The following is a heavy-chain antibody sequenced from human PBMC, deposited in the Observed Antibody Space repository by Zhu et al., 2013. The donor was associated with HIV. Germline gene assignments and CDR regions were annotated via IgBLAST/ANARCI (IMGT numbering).Heavy chain of an antibody. D-gene: IGHD2-2*01. J-gene: IGHJ6*02. CDR3: AREPIVVVPAASIYGMDV. Sequence: QVQLVQSGAEVKKPGSSVKVSCKASGGTFSSYAISWVRQAPGQGLEWMGWINPNSGGTNYAQKFQGWVTMTRDTSISTAYMELSRLRSDDTAVYYCAREPIVVVPAASIYGMDVWGQGP. CDR1: GGTFSSYA. CDR2: INPNSGGT. V-gene: IGHV1-2*04.